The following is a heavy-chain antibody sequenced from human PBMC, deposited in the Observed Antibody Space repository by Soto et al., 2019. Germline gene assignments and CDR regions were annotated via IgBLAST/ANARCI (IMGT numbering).Heavy chain of an antibody. V-gene: IGHV3-74*01. Sequence: EVQLVESGGDFVQPGGSLRLSCAASGFTFSSYWMHWVRQVPGKGLVWVSRINSDGSRVNYADSVEGRFAISRDNAKNTLYLHVNSLTVEDTAVYSCARGGSGAYYLDYWGRGTLVTVCS. D-gene: IGHD3-22*01. CDR3: ARGGSGAYYLDY. CDR1: GFTFSSYW. J-gene: IGHJ4*02. CDR2: INSDGSRV.